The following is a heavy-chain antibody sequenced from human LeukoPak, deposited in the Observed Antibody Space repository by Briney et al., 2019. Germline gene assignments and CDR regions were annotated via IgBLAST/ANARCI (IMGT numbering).Heavy chain of an antibody. CDR1: GGSFSTAG. V-gene: IGHV1-69*05. CDR3: ARDHWGIVENGYDYFYYDMDV. Sequence: SVKVSCKASGGSFSTAGFSWVRQAPGQGLEWMGGVTPIYGTPSYAQKFQGRATITTDESTSTAYMELSSLRSEDTAVYYCARDHWGIVENGYDYFYYDMDVWGQGTTVTVSS. CDR2: VTPIYGTP. J-gene: IGHJ6*02. D-gene: IGHD7-27*01.